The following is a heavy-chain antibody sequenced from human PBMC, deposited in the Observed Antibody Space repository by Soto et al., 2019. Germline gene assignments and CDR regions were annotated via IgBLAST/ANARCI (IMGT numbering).Heavy chain of an antibody. CDR1: GFTFRNYG. J-gene: IGHJ4*02. V-gene: IGHV3-33*01. Sequence: QVQLVESGGGVAQPGRSLRLPCAASGFTFRNYGMHWVRQAPGKGLEWVAVIWYDGSYKYYADSVKGRFTISRDNSKNTLYLQMNSLRAEDTAVYYCARGYGSESYVFDYWGQGTLVTVSS. CDR3: ARGYGSESYVFDY. CDR2: IWYDGSYK. D-gene: IGHD3-10*01.